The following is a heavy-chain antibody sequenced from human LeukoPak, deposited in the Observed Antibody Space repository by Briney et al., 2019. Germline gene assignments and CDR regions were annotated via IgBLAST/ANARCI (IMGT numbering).Heavy chain of an antibody. J-gene: IGHJ3*02. Sequence: KASETLSLTCTVSGGSISSYYWSWIRQPAGKGLEWIGRIYTSGSTNYNPSLKSRVTMSVDTSKNQFSLKLSSVTAADTAVYYCARVAKVRYCSSTSCRHDAFDIWGQGTMVTVSS. CDR1: GGSISSYY. CDR3: ARVAKVRYCSSTSCRHDAFDI. CDR2: IYTSGST. D-gene: IGHD2-2*01. V-gene: IGHV4-4*07.